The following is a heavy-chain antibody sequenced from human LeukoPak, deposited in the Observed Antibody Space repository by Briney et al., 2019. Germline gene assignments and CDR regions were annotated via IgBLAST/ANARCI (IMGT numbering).Heavy chain of an antibody. CDR1: GFTFSSYG. Sequence: GRSLTLSRPASGFTFSSYGMHGVRQAPGKGLEWVAVISYDGSNKYYADYVKGRFTISRDNSKNTLYLQMNSLRAEDTAVYYCAKDFGYWGQGALVTVSS. J-gene: IGHJ4*02. V-gene: IGHV3-30*18. D-gene: IGHD3-10*01. CDR2: ISYDGSNK. CDR3: AKDFGY.